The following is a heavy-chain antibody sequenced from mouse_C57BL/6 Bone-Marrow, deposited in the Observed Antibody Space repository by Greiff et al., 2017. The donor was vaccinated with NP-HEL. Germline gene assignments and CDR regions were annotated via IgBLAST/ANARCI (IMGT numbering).Heavy chain of an antibody. V-gene: IGHV1-81*01. J-gene: IGHJ4*01. D-gene: IGHD1-1*01. CDR2: IYPRSGNT. CDR1: GYTFTSYG. Sequence: VQGVESGAELARPGASVKLSCKASGYTFTSYGISWVKQRTGQGLEWIGEIYPRSGNTYYNEKFKGKATLTADKSSSTAYMELRSLTSEDSAVYFCARRYYGRNYYAMDYWGQGTSVTVSS. CDR3: ARRYYGRNYYAMDY.